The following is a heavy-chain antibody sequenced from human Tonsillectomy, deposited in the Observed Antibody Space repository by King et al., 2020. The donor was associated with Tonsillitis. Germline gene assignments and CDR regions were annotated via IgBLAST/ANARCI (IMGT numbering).Heavy chain of an antibody. CDR2: IYPGDSDT. J-gene: IGHJ3*02. CDR1: GYRFASYW. V-gene: IGHV5-51*03. Sequence: QLVQSGAEVKKPGESLKISCQGAGYRFASYWIGWVRQTPGKGLEWMGIIYPGDSDTRYSPSFEGRVTISADKSINTAYLQWSSLKAPDTAMYYCARRGGTFDDPYDIWGQGTKVTVSS. CDR3: ARRGGTFDDPYDI. D-gene: IGHD1-26*01.